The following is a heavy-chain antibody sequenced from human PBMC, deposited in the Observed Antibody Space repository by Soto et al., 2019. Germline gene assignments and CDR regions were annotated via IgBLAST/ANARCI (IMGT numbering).Heavy chain of an antibody. CDR2: INRDGTST. V-gene: IGHV3-74*01. CDR1: GFTFSSYW. Sequence: VQLVESGGGLVQPGGSLRLSCAGSGFTFSSYWMHWVRQAPGKGLVWVSRINRDGTSTSYADSVKGRFTISRDNAKHTLDLQMNRLRAEDTGVYYCARVGLGRYFFDYWGQGTLVTVSS. J-gene: IGHJ4*02. CDR3: ARVGLGRYFFDY.